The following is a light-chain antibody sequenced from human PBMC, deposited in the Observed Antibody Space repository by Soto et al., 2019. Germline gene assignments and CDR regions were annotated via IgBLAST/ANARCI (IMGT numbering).Light chain of an antibody. CDR3: QQYGGSPIT. Sequence: EIVLTQSPGTLSLSPGERATLSCRASQSVSNNYLAWYQQKPGQAPRLLIYGASNRATGIPDRFSGSGSGTDFTLTITRLEPEDFAVYYCQQYGGSPITFGLGTRLEIK. J-gene: IGKJ5*01. CDR1: QSVSNNY. CDR2: GAS. V-gene: IGKV3-20*01.